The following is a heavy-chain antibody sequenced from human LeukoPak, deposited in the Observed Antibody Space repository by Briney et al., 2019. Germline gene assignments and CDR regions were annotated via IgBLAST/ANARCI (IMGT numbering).Heavy chain of an antibody. CDR1: GGTFSSYA. J-gene: IGHJ6*04. V-gene: IGHV1-69*13. Sequence: GASVKVSCKASGGTFSSYAISWVRQAPGQGLEWMGGIIPIFGTANYAQKFQGRVTITADESTSTAYMELSSLRSEDTAVYYCARAGVPAFTYYYYGMDVWGKGTTVTVSS. CDR3: ARAGVPAFTYYYYGMDV. CDR2: IIPIFGTA. D-gene: IGHD2-2*01.